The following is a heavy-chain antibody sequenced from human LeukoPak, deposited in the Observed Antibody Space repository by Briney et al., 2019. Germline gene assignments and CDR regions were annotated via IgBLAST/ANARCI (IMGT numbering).Heavy chain of an antibody. V-gene: IGHV3-66*04. CDR3: ARQVDPGKNFDS. D-gene: IGHD1-1*01. Sequence: GGSLRLSCAASGLTVSSNYMSWIRQAPGKGLEWVSAFYVDKKTYYADSVKGRFTISRDDSKNTLDFQMNSLRAEDTAVYYCARQVDPGKNFDSWGQGILVTVSS. CDR2: FYVDKKT. J-gene: IGHJ4*02. CDR1: GLTVSSNY.